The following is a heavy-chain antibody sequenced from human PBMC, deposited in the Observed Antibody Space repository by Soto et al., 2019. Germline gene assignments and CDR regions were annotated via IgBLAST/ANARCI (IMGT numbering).Heavy chain of an antibody. V-gene: IGHV4-34*01. Sequence: KPSETLSLTCAVYGGSFSGYYWSWIRQPPGKGLEWIGEINHSGSTNYNPSLKSRVTISVDTSKNQFSLKLSSVTAADTAVYYCARGYGYYSAYYFDYWGQGTLVT. CDR3: ARGYGYYSAYYFDY. J-gene: IGHJ4*02. CDR2: INHSGST. CDR1: GGSFSGYY. D-gene: IGHD5-18*01.